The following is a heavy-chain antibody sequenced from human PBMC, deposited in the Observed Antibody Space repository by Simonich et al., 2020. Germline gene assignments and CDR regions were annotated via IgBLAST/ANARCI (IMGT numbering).Heavy chain of an antibody. D-gene: IGHD7-27*01. CDR1: GYTFTGYY. CDR3: ARGPRWTGDDAFDI. V-gene: IGHV1-2*02. Sequence: QVQLVQSGAEVKKPGASVKVSCKASGYTFTGYYMHWVRQAPGQGLEGTGWINPNSGGKKYAQKFQGRVTMTRDKSISTAYMELSRLRSDDTAVYYCARGPRWTGDDAFDIWGQGTMVTVSS. J-gene: IGHJ3*02. CDR2: INPNSGGK.